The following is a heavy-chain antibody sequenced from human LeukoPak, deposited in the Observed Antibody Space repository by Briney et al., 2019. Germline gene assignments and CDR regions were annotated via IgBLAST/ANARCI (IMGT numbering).Heavy chain of an antibody. CDR2: IYYSEST. V-gene: IGHV4-59*01. Sequence: SETLSLTCTVSGGSISSYYWSWIRQPPGQGLERIGYIYYSESTNYNPSLTSRVTISVDTSKNQFSLKLSSVTAADTAVYYCARVSVSYYYDSSGSPDAFDIWGQGTMVTVSS. CDR3: ARVSVSYYYDSSGSPDAFDI. J-gene: IGHJ3*02. CDR1: GGSISSYY. D-gene: IGHD3-22*01.